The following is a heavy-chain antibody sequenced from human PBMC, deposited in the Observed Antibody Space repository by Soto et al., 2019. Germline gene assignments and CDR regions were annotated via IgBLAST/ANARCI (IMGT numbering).Heavy chain of an antibody. J-gene: IGHJ5*02. D-gene: IGHD3-3*01. V-gene: IGHV1-69*13. Sequence: GASVKVSCKASGGTFSSYAISWVRQAPGQGLEWMGGIIPIFGTANYAQKFQGRVTITADESTSTAYMELSSLRSEDTAVYYCARAYNVLRSMGQNWFDPWGQGTLVTVSS. CDR3: ARAYNVLRSMGQNWFDP. CDR1: GGTFSSYA. CDR2: IIPIFGTA.